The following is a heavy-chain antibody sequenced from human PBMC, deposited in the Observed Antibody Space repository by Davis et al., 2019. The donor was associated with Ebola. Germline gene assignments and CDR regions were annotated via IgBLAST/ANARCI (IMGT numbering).Heavy chain of an antibody. CDR2: IYTGGTT. CDR1: GFTLSSYW. V-gene: IGHV3-53*01. J-gene: IGHJ1*01. D-gene: IGHD4-23*01. Sequence: GESLKISCAASGFTLSSYWLSWVRQAPGKGLEWVSIIYTGGTTYYADSVKGRFTISRDKSKNTVYLQMNSLRVEDTAVYYCRWKAEYFQHWGQGTLVTVSS. CDR3: RWKAEYFQH.